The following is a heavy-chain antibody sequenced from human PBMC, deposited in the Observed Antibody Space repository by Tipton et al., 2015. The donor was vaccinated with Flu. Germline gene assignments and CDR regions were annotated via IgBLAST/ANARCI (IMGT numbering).Heavy chain of an antibody. J-gene: IGHJ4*02. Sequence: FLRLSCVASGFTFSTYAMSWVRQAPGKGLEWVSTISGSGVNTLYADSVKGRFTISRDNSKNTLYLQMSSLRAEDTAVYYCAKTFRYSDINGYYYFDYWGQGTLVTVSS. CDR2: ISGSGVNT. V-gene: IGHV3-23*01. CDR1: GFTFSTYA. CDR3: AKTFRYSDINGYYYFDY. D-gene: IGHD3-22*01.